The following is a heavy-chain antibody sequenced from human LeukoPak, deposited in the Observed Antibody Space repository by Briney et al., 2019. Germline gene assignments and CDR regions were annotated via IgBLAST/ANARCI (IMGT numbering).Heavy chain of an antibody. CDR2: ISYDGSNK. D-gene: IGHD3-16*01. CDR1: GFTFSSSG. J-gene: IGHJ6*02. Sequence: GGSLRLSCAASGFTFSSSGMHWVRQAPGKGLEWVAVISYDGSNKYYADSVKGRFTISRDNSQNTLYLQMNSLRAEDTAVYYCAKGVFEGTTHYYYGMDVWGQGTTATVSS. V-gene: IGHV3-30*18. CDR3: AKGVFEGTTHYYYGMDV.